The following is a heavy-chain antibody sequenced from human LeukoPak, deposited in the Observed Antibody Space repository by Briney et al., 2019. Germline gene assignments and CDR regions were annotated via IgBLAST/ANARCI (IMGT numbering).Heavy chain of an antibody. D-gene: IGHD3-10*01. Sequence: SETLSLTCTVAGGSIFSRSSYWGWIRQPPGKGLEWIGTIYYSGSTYSNPSLRSRVTISVDTSKNQFSLRLNSVTAADTAVYYCARLYYYGSRYFDYWGQGTLVTVSS. CDR1: GGSIFSRSSY. CDR2: IYYSGST. J-gene: IGHJ4*02. CDR3: ARLYYYGSRYFDY. V-gene: IGHV4-39*01.